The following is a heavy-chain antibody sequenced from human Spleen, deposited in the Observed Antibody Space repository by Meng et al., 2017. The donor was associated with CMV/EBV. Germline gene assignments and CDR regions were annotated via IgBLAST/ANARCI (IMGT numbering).Heavy chain of an antibody. CDR2: ISSRSSYI. V-gene: IGHV3-21*01. CDR3: ARGEPRYQLPSHAETTESDY. D-gene: IGHD2-2*01. J-gene: IGHJ4*02. CDR1: SYS. Sequence: SYSMNWVRQAPGKGLEWVSSISSRSSYIYYADSVKGRFTISRDNAKNSLYLQMNSLRAEDTAVYYCARGEPRYQLPSHAETTESDYWGQGTLVTVSS.